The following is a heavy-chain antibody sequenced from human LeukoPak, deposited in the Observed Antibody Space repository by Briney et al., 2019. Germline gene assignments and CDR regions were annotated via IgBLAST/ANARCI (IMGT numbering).Heavy chain of an antibody. CDR3: ARKAVVVVAANDAFDI. D-gene: IGHD2-15*01. V-gene: IGHV1-69*01. Sequence: GSSVKVSCKASGGTFSSYAISWVRQDPGQGLEWMGGIIPIFGTANYAQKFQGRVTITADESTSTAYMELSSLRSEDTAVYYCARKAVVVVAANDAFDIWGQGTMVTVSS. CDR1: GGTFSSYA. J-gene: IGHJ3*02. CDR2: IIPIFGTA.